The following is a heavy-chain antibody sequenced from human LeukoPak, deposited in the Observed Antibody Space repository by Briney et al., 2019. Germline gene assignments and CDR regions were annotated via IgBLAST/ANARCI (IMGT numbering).Heavy chain of an antibody. CDR3: AKAFGWNCSSTSC. D-gene: IGHD2-2*01. Sequence: PGGSLRLSCAASGFTFRSYAMSWVRQAPGKGLEWVSLISDSGGSTYYADSVKGRFTISRDNSKNTLYLQMNSLRAEDTAVYYCAKAFGWNCSSTSCWGQGTLVTVSS. V-gene: IGHV3-23*01. CDR1: GFTFRSYA. CDR2: ISDSGGST. J-gene: IGHJ4*02.